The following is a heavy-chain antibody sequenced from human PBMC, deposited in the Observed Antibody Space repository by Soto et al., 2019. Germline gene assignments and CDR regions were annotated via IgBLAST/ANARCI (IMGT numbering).Heavy chain of an antibody. CDR1: GGTFSSYA. CDR3: VRDLDGSGSYYTDY. V-gene: IGHV1-69*13. J-gene: IGHJ4*02. CDR2: IIPIFGTA. Sequence: SVKVSCKASGGTFSSYAISWVRQAPGQGLEWMGGIIPIFGTANYAQKFQGRVTITADESTSTAYMELRSLRSDDTAVYYCVRDLDGSGSYYTDYWGRGTLVTVSS. D-gene: IGHD3-10*01.